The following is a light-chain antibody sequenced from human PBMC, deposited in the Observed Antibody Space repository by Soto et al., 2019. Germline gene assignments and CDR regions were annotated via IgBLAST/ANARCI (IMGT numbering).Light chain of an antibody. J-gene: IGLJ3*02. CDR3: QTWGTGIRV. CDR1: RGHTAFA. Sequence: QPVLTQSPSASASLGASVKLTCTLNRGHTAFAIAWHQQQPERGPRYLIKVNSDGTHSKGDGIPDRFSGSSSGAERYLTISSIQSEDEADYYCQTWGTGIRVFGGGTKLTVL. CDR2: VNSDGTH. V-gene: IGLV4-69*01.